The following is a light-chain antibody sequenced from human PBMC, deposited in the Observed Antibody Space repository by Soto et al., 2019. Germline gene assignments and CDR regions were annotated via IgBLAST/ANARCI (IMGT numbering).Light chain of an antibody. CDR3: QQYNNWPPWT. J-gene: IGKJ1*01. CDR1: QSVSSD. V-gene: IGKV3-15*01. CDR2: GAS. Sequence: EIVMTQFPATLSVSPGERATLSCRASQSVSSDLAWYQQKAGQAPRLLIYGASTRATGIPARFSGSGSGTDFTLTISSLQSEDFAVYYCQQYNNWPPWTFXLGTKVDIK.